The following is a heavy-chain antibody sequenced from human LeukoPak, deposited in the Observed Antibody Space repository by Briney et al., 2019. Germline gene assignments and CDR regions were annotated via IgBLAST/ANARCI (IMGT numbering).Heavy chain of an antibody. CDR2: ISSSSSYI. Sequence: GGSLRLSCAASGFTFSSYSMNWVRQAPGKGLEWVSSISSSSSYIYYADSVKGRFTISRDNAKNSLYLQMNSLRAEDTAVYYCTTGYGDYPFDYWGQGTLVTVSS. D-gene: IGHD4-17*01. CDR3: TTGYGDYPFDY. CDR1: GFTFSSYS. J-gene: IGHJ4*02. V-gene: IGHV3-21*01.